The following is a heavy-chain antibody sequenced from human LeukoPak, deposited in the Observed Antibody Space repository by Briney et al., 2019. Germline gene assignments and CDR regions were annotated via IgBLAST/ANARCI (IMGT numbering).Heavy chain of an antibody. Sequence: PGGSLRLSCAASGFTFSSYAMSWVRQAPGKGLEWVSAISGSGGSTYYADSVKGRFTISRDNSKNTLYLQMNSLRAEDTAVYYCAKDPSRVVSAARFDYWGQGTLVTVSS. CDR1: GFTFSSYA. V-gene: IGHV3-23*01. CDR3: AKDPSRVVSAARFDY. D-gene: IGHD2-2*01. CDR2: ISGSGGST. J-gene: IGHJ4*02.